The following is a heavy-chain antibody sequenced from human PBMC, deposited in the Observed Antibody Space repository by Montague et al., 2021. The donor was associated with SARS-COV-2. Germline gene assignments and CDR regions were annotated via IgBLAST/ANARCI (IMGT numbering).Heavy chain of an antibody. V-gene: IGHV3-11*03. J-gene: IGHJ4*02. CDR3: ARSLFYGSGGYFDF. Sequence: SLRLSCAGSGFTFSGFYINWVRQAPGKGLEWLSFITGTNNGIRYSDSVKGRFTVSRDNAHSSVYLHLDSLTAEDTAVYYRARSLFYGSGGYFDFWGQGTLVAVSS. CDR2: ITGTNNGI. CDR1: GFTFSGFY. D-gene: IGHD3-10*01.